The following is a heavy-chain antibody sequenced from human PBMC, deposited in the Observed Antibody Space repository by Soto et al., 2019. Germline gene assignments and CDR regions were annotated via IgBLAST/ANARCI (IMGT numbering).Heavy chain of an antibody. V-gene: IGHV4-4*02. J-gene: IGHJ4*02. Sequence: SETLSLTCTVSGGSISINWWSWVLQPPGKGLEWIGEIYHSGSTNYNPSLKSRVTISVDKSKNQFSLKLSSVTAADTAVYYCARVVQGIDYWGQGTLVTVSS. CDR2: IYHSGST. D-gene: IGHD3-10*01. CDR1: GGSISINW. CDR3: ARVVQGIDY.